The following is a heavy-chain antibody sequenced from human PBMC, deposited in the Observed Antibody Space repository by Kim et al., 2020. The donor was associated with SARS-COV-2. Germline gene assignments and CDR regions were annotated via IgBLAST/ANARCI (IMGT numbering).Heavy chain of an antibody. D-gene: IGHD3-9*01. CDR1: GFTFSSYS. CDR3: ARDPSSTDILTGYYTTDKWFDP. Sequence: GGSLRLSCAASGFTFSSYSMNWVRQAPGKGLEWVSSITSSSTYIYYADSVKGRFTISRDNAKNSLYLQMNSLRAEDTAVYYCARDPSSTDILTGYYTTDKWFDPWGQGTLVTVSS. V-gene: IGHV3-21*01. J-gene: IGHJ5*02. CDR2: ITSSSTYI.